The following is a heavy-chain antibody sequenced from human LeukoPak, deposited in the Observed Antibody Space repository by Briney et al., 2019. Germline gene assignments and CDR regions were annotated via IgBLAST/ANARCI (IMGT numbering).Heavy chain of an antibody. CDR1: GFTFSSYG. CDR3: AKDPRIAAAGMHAFDI. Sequence: GGSLRLSCAASGFTFSSYGMHWVRQAPGKGLEWVAFIRYDGSNKYYADSVKGRFTISRDNSKNTLYPQMNSLRAEDTAVYYCAKDPRIAAAGMHAFDIWGQGTMVTVSS. CDR2: IRYDGSNK. J-gene: IGHJ3*02. V-gene: IGHV3-30*02. D-gene: IGHD6-13*01.